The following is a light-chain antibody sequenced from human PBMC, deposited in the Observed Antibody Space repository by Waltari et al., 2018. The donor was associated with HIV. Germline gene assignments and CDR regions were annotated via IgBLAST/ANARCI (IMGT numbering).Light chain of an antibody. V-gene: IGKV3-20*01. CDR3: QQYGRLPRT. CDR1: QSVSSSY. CDR2: GAS. J-gene: IGKJ1*01. Sequence: EIVLTQSPGTLSLSPGERATLYCRASQSVSSSYLAWYQQKPGQAPRLLIYGASSRATGIPDRFSGSGSGTDFTLTISRLEPEDFAVYYCQQYGRLPRTFGQGTKVEI.